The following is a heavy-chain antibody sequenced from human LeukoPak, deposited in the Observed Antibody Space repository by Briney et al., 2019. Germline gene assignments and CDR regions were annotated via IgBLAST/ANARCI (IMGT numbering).Heavy chain of an antibody. Sequence: SETLSLTCTVSGGSISSYYWSWIRQPPGKGLEWIGYIYYSGSTNYNPSLKSRVTISVDTSKNQFSLKLSSVSAADTAVYYCARDNNRDGYNFWGQGTLVTVSS. V-gene: IGHV4-59*01. CDR1: GGSISSYY. D-gene: IGHD5-24*01. CDR3: ARDNNRDGYNF. CDR2: IYYSGST. J-gene: IGHJ4*02.